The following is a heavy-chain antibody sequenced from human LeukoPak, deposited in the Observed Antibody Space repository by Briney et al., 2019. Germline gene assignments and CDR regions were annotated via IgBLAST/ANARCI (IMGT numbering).Heavy chain of an antibody. Sequence: GASVKVSCKASGYTFTGYYMHWVRQAPGQGLEWMGWINPNSGGTNYAQKFQGRVTMTRDTSISTAYMELSRLRFDDTAVYYCARDIGEGYYDSSGYYGDAFDIWGQGTMVTVSS. CDR1: GYTFTGYY. V-gene: IGHV1-2*02. D-gene: IGHD3-22*01. CDR3: ARDIGEGYYDSSGYYGDAFDI. CDR2: INPNSGGT. J-gene: IGHJ3*02.